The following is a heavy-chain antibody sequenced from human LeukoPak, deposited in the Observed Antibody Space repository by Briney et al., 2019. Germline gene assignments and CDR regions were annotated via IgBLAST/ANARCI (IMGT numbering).Heavy chain of an antibody. V-gene: IGHV1-2*02. CDR3: ARDESTAAAKAY. CDR2: INPNSGGT. J-gene: IGHJ4*02. CDR1: GYTFTGYH. Sequence: ASVKVSCKASGYTFTGYHIHWVRQAPGQGLEWMGWINPNSGGTNYAQKFQGRVTMTRDTSISTAYMELSRLRSDDTAVYYCARDESTAAAKAYWGQGTLVTVSS. D-gene: IGHD2-2*01.